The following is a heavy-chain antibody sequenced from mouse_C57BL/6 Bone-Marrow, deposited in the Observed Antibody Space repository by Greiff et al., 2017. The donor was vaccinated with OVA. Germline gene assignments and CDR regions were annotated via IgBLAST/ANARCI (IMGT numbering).Heavy chain of an antibody. D-gene: IGHD2-4*01. V-gene: IGHV1-47*01. CDR2: FHPYNDDT. CDR1: GYTFTTYP. J-gene: IGHJ3*01. CDR3: ARPGDYDGDWFAY. Sequence: VQLQQSGAELVKPGASVKMSCKASGYTFTTYPIEWMKQNHGKSLEWIGNFHPYNDDTKYNEKFKGKATLTVEKSSSTVYLGLSRLTSDDSAVYYCARPGDYDGDWFAYWGQGTLVTVSA.